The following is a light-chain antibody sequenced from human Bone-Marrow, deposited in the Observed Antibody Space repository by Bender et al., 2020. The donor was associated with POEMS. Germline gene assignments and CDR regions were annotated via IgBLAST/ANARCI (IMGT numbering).Light chain of an antibody. CDR3: QAWDSSTAF. CDR1: LLAKKF. CDR2: KDT. Sequence: SYELTQPSSVSVSPGQTARITCSGDLLAKKFVRWFQQRPGQAPTLVIYKDTERPSGIPERFSGSSSGSTVTLTISGAQVADEADYYCQAWDSSTAFFGGGTKLTVL. V-gene: IGLV3-27*01. J-gene: IGLJ2*01.